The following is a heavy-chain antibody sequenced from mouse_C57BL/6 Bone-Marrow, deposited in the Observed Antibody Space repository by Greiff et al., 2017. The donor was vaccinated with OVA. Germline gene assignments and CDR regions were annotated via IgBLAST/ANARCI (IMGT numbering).Heavy chain of an antibody. CDR3: AQSGRIYAWFAY. CDR1: GFTFSSYG. CDR2: ISSGGSYT. J-gene: IGHJ3*01. Sequence: EVQGVESGGDLVKPGGSLKLSCAASGFTFSSYGMSWVRQTPDKRLEWVATISSGGSYTYYPDSVKGRFTISRDNAKNTLYLQMSSLKSEDTAMYYCAQSGRIYAWFAYWGQGTLITVSA. V-gene: IGHV5-6*01. D-gene: IGHD1-3*01.